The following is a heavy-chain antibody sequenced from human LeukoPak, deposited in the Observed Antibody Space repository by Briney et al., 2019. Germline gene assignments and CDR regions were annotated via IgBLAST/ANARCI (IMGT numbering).Heavy chain of an antibody. CDR3: ARQVVAVAGTGYFDY. CDR1: DGSIRSSSYY. CDR2: IFYSRST. V-gene: IGHV4-39*01. J-gene: IGHJ4*02. D-gene: IGHD6-19*01. Sequence: PAETLSPTCTVPDGSIRSSSYYWGGIRQPQGKGLEWIGSIFYSRSTYYNASIKTRRTLSIDTSQHHFSLKLNSVTAAHTAVYFFARQVVAVAGTGYFDYWGQGTLVTVSS.